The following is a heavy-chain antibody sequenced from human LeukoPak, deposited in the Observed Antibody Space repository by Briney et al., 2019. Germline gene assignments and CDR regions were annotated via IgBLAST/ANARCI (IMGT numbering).Heavy chain of an antibody. CDR3: ARGGIADRCSS. V-gene: IGHV4-34*01. Sequence: SETLSLTCTVSGGSISSYYRTWIRQPPGKGLEWIGEINHSGGINYNPSLKSRVTISVDTSKNQFSPKLGSLTAADTAVYYCARGGIADRCSSWGQGTLVTVSS. CDR2: INHSGGI. J-gene: IGHJ5*02. D-gene: IGHD6-13*01. CDR1: GGSISSYY.